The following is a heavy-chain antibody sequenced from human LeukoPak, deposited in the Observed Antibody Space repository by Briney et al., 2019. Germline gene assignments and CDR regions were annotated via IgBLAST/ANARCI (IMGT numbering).Heavy chain of an antibody. CDR3: AREMDFWSGYYYYYFMDV. CDR1: GFTFSSYS. CDR2: ISSSSSYI. Sequence: GGSLRLSCAASGFTFSSYSMNWVRQAPGKGLEWVSSISSSSSYIYYADSVKGRFTISRDNAKSSLYLQMSGLRAEDTAVYYCAREMDFWSGYYYYYFMDVWGKGTTVTVSS. J-gene: IGHJ6*03. V-gene: IGHV3-21*01. D-gene: IGHD3-3*01.